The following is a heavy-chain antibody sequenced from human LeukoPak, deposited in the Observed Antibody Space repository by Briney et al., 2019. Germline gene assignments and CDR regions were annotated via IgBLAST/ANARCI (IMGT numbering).Heavy chain of an antibody. CDR3: ARELREGSSGWFYYYYGMDV. CDR2: ISSSGSTI. J-gene: IGHJ6*02. V-gene: IGHV3-48*04. Sequence: PGGSLRLSCAASGFSFSSYIMNCVRQAPGKGLEWVSHISSSGSTIYYADSVKGRFTISRDNAKNSLYLQMDSLRAEDRAVYYCARELREGSSGWFYYYYGMDVWGQGTTVTVSS. D-gene: IGHD6-19*01. CDR1: GFSFSSYI.